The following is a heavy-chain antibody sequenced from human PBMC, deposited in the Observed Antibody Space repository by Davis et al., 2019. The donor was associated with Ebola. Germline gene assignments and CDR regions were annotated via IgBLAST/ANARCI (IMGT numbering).Heavy chain of an antibody. J-gene: IGHJ5*02. D-gene: IGHD3-10*01. CDR3: ARAVTMVLPSGWFDP. Sequence: AASVKVSCKASGYTFTRYGISWVRQAPGQGLEWMGWISAYNGNTNYAQNLQGRVTMTTDTSTSTAYMEVRSLRYDDPAGYYCARAVTMVLPSGWFDPWGQGTMVTVSS. CDR2: ISAYNGNT. V-gene: IGHV1-18*01. CDR1: GYTFTRYG.